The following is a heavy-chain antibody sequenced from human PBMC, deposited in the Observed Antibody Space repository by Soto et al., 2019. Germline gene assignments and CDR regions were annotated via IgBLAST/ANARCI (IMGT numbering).Heavy chain of an antibody. CDR2: IIPILGIA. D-gene: IGHD1-26*01. V-gene: IGHV1-69*02. Sequence: QVPLVQSGAEVKKPGSSVKVSCKASGGTFSIYTISWVRQAPGQGLEWMGRIIPILGIANYAQKFQGRVTITADKSTTTAYMELSSLRSEDTAVYYCARAAVWGDAFDIWGQGTMVTVSS. CDR1: GGTFSIYT. J-gene: IGHJ3*02. CDR3: ARAAVWGDAFDI.